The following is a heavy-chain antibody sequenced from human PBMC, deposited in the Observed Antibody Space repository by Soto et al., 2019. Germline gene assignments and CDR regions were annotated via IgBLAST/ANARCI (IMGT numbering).Heavy chain of an antibody. V-gene: IGHV4-4*02. CDR1: GASMSSRDW. CDR2: ISGSGYT. Sequence: VQLQESGPGLVKPSGTLSLTCAVSGASMSSRDWWSWVRQPPGEGLEWIGEISGSGYTHYNPSLQSRVTISIDRSKNQFSLKMIAVTAADTAVYHCARDLDYRVEDGRGQGTLVTVSS. CDR3: ARDLDYRVEDG. D-gene: IGHD3-9*01. J-gene: IGHJ4*02.